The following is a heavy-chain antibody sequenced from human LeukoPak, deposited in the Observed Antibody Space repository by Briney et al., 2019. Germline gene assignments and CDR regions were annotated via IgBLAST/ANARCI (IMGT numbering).Heavy chain of an antibody. CDR3: ARDGAGYRDFPYYFDY. D-gene: IGHD2/OR15-2a*01. CDR2: ISYDGSNK. Sequence: PGRSLRLSCAASGFTFSSYAMHWVRQAPGKGLEWVAVISYDGSNKYYADSVKGRFTISRDNSKNTLYLQMNSLRAEDTAVYYCARDGAGYRDFPYYFDYWGQGTLVTVSS. CDR1: GFTFSSYA. V-gene: IGHV3-30*04. J-gene: IGHJ4*02.